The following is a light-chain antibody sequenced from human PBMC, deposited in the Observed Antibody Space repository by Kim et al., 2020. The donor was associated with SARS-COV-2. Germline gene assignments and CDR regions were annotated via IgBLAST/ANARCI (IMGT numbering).Light chain of an antibody. CDR3: AAWDDSLSGVV. CDR2: RNN. CDR1: SSNIGSNY. J-gene: IGLJ2*01. V-gene: IGLV1-47*01. Sequence: GQSVTISCSGRSSNIGSNYVYWYQQLPGTAPKLLIYRNNQRPSGVPDRFSGSKSGTSASLAISGLRSEDEADYYCAAWDDSLSGVVFGGGTQLTVL.